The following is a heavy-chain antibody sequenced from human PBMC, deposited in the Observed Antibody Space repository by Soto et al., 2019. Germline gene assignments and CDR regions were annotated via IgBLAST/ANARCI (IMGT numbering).Heavy chain of an antibody. CDR3: ARHYRSHTTIFGLVILTWFDP. D-gene: IGHD3-3*01. V-gene: IGHV4-39*01. Sequence: TSETLSLTCTVSGCSITSSSYYRGWIRQPPGKGLEWIGSIYYSGSTYYNPSLKSRVTISVDTSKNQFSLKLSSVTAADTAVYYCARHYRSHTTIFGLVILTWFDPRGQGTLVTVSS. CDR1: GCSITSSSYY. J-gene: IGHJ5*02. CDR2: IYYSGST.